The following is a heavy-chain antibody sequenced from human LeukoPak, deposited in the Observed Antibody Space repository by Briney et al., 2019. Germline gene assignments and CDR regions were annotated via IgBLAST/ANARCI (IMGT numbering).Heavy chain of an antibody. J-gene: IGHJ4*02. CDR1: GGSIISYY. CDR3: ARDRPGGSSLDY. V-gene: IGHV4-59*01. Sequence: SETLSLTCTVSGGSIISYYWSWLRQPPGKELEWIGDISYSGGTIYKDSLKSRVTISVDTSKNQFSLKLSSVTAADTAVYYCARDRPGGSSLDYWGQGTLVTVSS. D-gene: IGHD6-13*01. CDR2: ISYSGGT.